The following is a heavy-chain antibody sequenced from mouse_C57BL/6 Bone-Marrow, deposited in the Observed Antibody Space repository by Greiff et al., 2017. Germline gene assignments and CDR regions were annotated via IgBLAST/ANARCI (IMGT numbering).Heavy chain of an antibody. CDR1: GYTFTSYW. CDR3: ARGAYYSNPWFAY. D-gene: IGHD2-5*01. J-gene: IGHJ3*01. Sequence: VQLQQSGAELVKPGASVKLSCKASGYTFTSYWMQWVKQRPGQGLEWIGEIDPSDSYTNYNQKFKGKATLTVDTSSSTAYMQLSSLTSEDSAVYYCARGAYYSNPWFAYWGQGTLVTVSA. CDR2: IDPSDSYT. V-gene: IGHV1-50*01.